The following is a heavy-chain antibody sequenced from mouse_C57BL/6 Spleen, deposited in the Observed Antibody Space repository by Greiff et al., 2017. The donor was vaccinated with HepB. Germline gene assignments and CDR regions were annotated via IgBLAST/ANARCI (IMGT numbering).Heavy chain of an antibody. Sequence: VQLQQPGAELVKPGASVKLSCKASGYTFTSYWMHWVKQRPGQGLEWIGMIHPNSGSTNYNEKFKSKATLTVDKSSSTAYMQLSSLTSEDSAVYYCASYGSRNYAMDYWGQGTSVTVSS. D-gene: IGHD1-1*01. V-gene: IGHV1-64*01. CDR2: IHPNSGST. CDR3: ASYGSRNYAMDY. J-gene: IGHJ4*01. CDR1: GYTFTSYW.